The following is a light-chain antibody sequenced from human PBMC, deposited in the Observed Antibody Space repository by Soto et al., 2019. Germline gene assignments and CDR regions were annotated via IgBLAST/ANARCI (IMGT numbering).Light chain of an antibody. CDR1: QSVSSSY. CDR3: QQYGGSPWT. J-gene: IGKJ1*01. Sequence: ELVLTQSPGTLSLSPGERATLSCRASQSVSSSYLAWYQQKPGQAPRLLMYGASSRATGIPDRFSGSGSWRDFTLTISRLEPEDFAVYYCQQYGGSPWTFGHGTKVEIK. V-gene: IGKV3-20*01. CDR2: GAS.